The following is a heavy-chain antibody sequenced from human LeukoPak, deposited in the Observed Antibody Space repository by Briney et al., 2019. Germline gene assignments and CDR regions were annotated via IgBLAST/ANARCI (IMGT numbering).Heavy chain of an antibody. CDR2: IYYSGST. J-gene: IGHJ3*02. CDR3: ARLYLSPIDAFDI. Sequence: SETLSLTCTVSGGSISSYYWRWIRQPPGKGLEWIGYIYYSGSTNYNPSLKSRVTISVDTSKNQFSLKLSSVTAADTAVYYCARLYLSPIDAFDIWGQGTMVTVSS. V-gene: IGHV4-59*08. CDR1: GGSISSYY.